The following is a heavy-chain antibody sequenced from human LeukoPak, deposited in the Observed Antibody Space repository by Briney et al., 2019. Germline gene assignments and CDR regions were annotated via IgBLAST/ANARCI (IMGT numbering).Heavy chain of an antibody. V-gene: IGHV4-39*01. Sequence: PSETLSLTCTVSGGSISSSSYYWGWLRQPPGKGLEWIGSIYYSGSTYYNPSLKRRVTISVDTSKNQFSLKLSSVTAADTAVYYCASDLYSSGWDLYYYYGMDVWGQGTTVTVSS. CDR1: GGSISSSSYY. CDR3: ASDLYSSGWDLYYYYGMDV. D-gene: IGHD6-19*01. J-gene: IGHJ6*02. CDR2: IYYSGST.